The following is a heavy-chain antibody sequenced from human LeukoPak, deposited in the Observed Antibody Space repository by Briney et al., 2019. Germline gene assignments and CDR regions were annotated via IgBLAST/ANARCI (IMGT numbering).Heavy chain of an antibody. V-gene: IGHV3-48*03. J-gene: IGHJ4*02. CDR2: ISSSGSTI. CDR1: GFTFSSYE. D-gene: IGHD3-10*01. CDR3: AKDRLLWFGELVTYDY. Sequence: GGSLRLSCAASGFTFSSYEMNWVRQAPGKGLEWVSYISSSGSTIYYADSVKGRFTISRDNAKNSLYLQMNSLRAEDTAVYYCAKDRLLWFGELVTYDYWGQGTLVTVSS.